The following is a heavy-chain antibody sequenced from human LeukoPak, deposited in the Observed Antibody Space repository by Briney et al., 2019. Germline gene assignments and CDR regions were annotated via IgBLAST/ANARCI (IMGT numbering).Heavy chain of an antibody. CDR2: ISSSGSTI. J-gene: IGHJ4*02. D-gene: IGHD3-22*01. Sequence: PGGSLRLSCAASGFTFSSYEMNWVRQAPGKGLEWVSYISSSGSTIYYADSVKGRFTISRDNAKNSLYLQMNSLRAEDTAVYYCASTNYYDSSGYLTLWYWGQGTLVTVSS. CDR1: GFTFSSYE. V-gene: IGHV3-48*03. CDR3: ASTNYYDSSGYLTLWY.